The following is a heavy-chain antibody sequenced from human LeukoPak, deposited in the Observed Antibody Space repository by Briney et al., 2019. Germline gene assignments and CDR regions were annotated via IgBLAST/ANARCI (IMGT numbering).Heavy chain of an antibody. V-gene: IGHV3-48*02. J-gene: IGHJ4*02. CDR2: ISSTGNTK. CDR1: GFTFSSYG. Sequence: GGSLRLSCAASGFTFSSYGMHWVRQAPGKGLEWVSYISSTGNTKQYVDSVKGRFTISRDNANNSVYLQMNSLRDEDTAVYYCARDLTSVPTRWGQGTLVTVSS. CDR3: ARDLTSVPTR. D-gene: IGHD4-17*01.